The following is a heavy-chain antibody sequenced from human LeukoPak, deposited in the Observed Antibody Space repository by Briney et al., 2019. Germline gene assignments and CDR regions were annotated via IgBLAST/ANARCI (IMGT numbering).Heavy chain of an antibody. V-gene: IGHV3-30*04. D-gene: IGHD2-2*01. Sequence: GGSLRLSCAASGFTFSGHAVHWVRQAPGKGLEWVAVISNDGNNKYYGDSVKGRFIISRDNSKNTLYLLMNSLRVDDTALYYCARGQYCSGTSCYGYYYYYNMDVWGQGTTVTVSS. CDR2: ISNDGNNK. J-gene: IGHJ6*02. CDR1: GFTFSGHA. CDR3: ARGQYCSGTSCYGYYYYYNMDV.